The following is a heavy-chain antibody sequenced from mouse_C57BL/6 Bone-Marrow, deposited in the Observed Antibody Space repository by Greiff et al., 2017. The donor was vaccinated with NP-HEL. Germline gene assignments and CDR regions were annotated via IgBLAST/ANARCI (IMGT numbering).Heavy chain of an antibody. CDR1: GFNIKDYY. Sequence: EVKLQESGAELVRPGASVKLSCTASGFNIKDYYMHWVKQRPEQGLEWIGWIDPENGDTEYASKFQGKATITADTSSNTAYLQLSSLTSEDTAVYYCTTRGYYAMDYWGQGTSVTVSS. J-gene: IGHJ4*01. V-gene: IGHV14-4*01. CDR2: IDPENGDT. CDR3: TTRGYYAMDY.